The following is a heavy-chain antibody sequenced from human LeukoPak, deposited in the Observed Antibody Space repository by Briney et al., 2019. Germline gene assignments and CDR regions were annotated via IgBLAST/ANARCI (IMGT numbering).Heavy chain of an antibody. D-gene: IGHD3-16*01. Sequence: TLSLTCTVSGYSISSGYYWGWIRQPPGKALEWLAVIYWDDDKRYSPSLKSRLTITKDTSKNQVVLTMTNMDPVDTATYYCAHSQRNGIWGWFDPWGPGVLVTVSS. CDR1: GYSISSGYYW. V-gene: IGHV2-5*02. CDR3: AHSQRNGIWGWFDP. CDR2: IYWDDDK. J-gene: IGHJ5*02.